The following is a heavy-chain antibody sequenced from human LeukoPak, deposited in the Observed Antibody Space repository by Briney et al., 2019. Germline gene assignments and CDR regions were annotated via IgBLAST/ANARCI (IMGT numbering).Heavy chain of an antibody. CDR2: IIGSGAGT. J-gene: IGHJ4*02. Sequence: GGSLRLSCEASGFTFSAYAMTWVRQAPGKGLEWVSSIIGSGAGTYYADSVKGRFTISRDNSKNTLYLQMNSLRAEDTAVYYCAKRVYYYFDYWGQGTLVTVSS. D-gene: IGHD5/OR15-5a*01. V-gene: IGHV3-23*01. CDR1: GFTFSAYA. CDR3: AKRVYYYFDY.